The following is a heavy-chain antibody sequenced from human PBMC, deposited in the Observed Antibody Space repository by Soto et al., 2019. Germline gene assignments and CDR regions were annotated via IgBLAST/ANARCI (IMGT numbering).Heavy chain of an antibody. CDR2: ISSDGNHT. D-gene: IGHD1-1*01. J-gene: IGHJ4*02. CDR3: ARWEQPLFDY. V-gene: IGHV3-30*09. Sequence: QVQLVESGGGVVQPGRSLRLSCAASGFSFSAYTVHWVRQAPGKGLEWVAVISSDGNHTYYTDSVKGRFAISSDTSTNTVFLQMSSLGPENTAVYYCARWEQPLFDYWGQGTLVTVSS. CDR1: GFSFSAYT.